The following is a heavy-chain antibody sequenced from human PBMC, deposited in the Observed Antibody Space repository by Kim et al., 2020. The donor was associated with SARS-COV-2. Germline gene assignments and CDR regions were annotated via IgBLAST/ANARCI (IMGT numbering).Heavy chain of an antibody. Sequence: SANSMEDRITISRDHSKNPLYLQMDSLRAEDAAVYYCAKDDMQPVDHWGQGTLVTVSS. V-gene: IGHV3-23*01. D-gene: IGHD6-6*01. CDR3: AKDDMQPVDH. J-gene: IGHJ4*01.